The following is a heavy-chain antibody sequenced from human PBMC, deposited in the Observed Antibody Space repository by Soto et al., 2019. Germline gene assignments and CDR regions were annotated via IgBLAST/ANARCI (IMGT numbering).Heavy chain of an antibody. Sequence: QVQLVESGGGVVQPEKSLRLSCAASGFTFSAYGMHLVRQAPGKGLEWVALIWFDGSNQHYADSVKGRFTISRDNSKNTLYLQMNSLRAADTAIYYCVRDGGYYFDYWGQGTLVTVSS. V-gene: IGHV3-33*01. D-gene: IGHD2-15*01. CDR1: GFTFSAYG. CDR3: VRDGGYYFDY. CDR2: IWFDGSNQ. J-gene: IGHJ4*02.